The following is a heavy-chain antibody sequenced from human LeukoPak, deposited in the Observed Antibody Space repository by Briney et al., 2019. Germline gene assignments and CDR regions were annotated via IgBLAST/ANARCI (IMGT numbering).Heavy chain of an antibody. D-gene: IGHD1-26*01. Sequence: PSETLSLTCTVSGGSISSSSYYWGWIRQPPGKGLEWIGSIYHSGSTYYNPSLKSRVTISVDTSKNQFSLKLSSVTAADTAVYYCARAYSGSYGWFDPWGQGTLVTVSS. CDR2: IYHSGST. J-gene: IGHJ5*02. V-gene: IGHV4-39*07. CDR3: ARAYSGSYGWFDP. CDR1: GGSISSSSYY.